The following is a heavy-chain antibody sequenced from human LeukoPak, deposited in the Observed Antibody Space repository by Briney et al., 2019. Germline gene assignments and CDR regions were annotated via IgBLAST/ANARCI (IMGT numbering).Heavy chain of an antibody. V-gene: IGHV3-30*18. J-gene: IGHJ4*02. CDR3: ANAVGYRYGSLDY. Sequence: PGGSLRLSCAASGFTFSSYSMHWVRQAPGKGLEWVAVISYDGSDKYYADSLKGRFTISRDNSRNTLYLQMNSLRAEDTAVYYCANAVGYRYGSLDYWGQGTLVTVSS. CDR2: ISYDGSDK. D-gene: IGHD5-18*01. CDR1: GFTFSSYS.